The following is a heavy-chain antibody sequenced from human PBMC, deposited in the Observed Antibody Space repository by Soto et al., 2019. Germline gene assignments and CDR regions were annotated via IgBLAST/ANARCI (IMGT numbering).Heavy chain of an antibody. CDR2: IYPPDSDV. Sequence: PGESLKISCKGSGYYFIAYWIGWVRQMPGKGLELMGIIYPPDSDVRYSPSFQGQVTISFDKSINTAYLQWSSLKASDTSTYYCARLAVTSSTHFDSWGQGTPVTVSS. V-gene: IGHV5-51*01. CDR3: ARLAVTSSTHFDS. D-gene: IGHD2-21*02. CDR1: GYYFIAYW. J-gene: IGHJ4*02.